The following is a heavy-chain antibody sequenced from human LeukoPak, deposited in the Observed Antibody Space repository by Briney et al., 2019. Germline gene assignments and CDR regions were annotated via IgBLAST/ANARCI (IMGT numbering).Heavy chain of an antibody. CDR3: ARAVLATKSEHWFDS. J-gene: IGHJ5*01. V-gene: IGHV4-59*01. D-gene: IGHD2-8*01. CDR1: GGSIKNYY. Sequence: PSETLSLTCIVSGGSIKNYYWSWIRQPPGKGLEYIGYIYYTGSTNYNSSLKSRVTISVDTSKNQFSLNLSSVTAADTAMYYCARAVLATKSEHWFDSWGQGTLVTVSS. CDR2: IYYTGST.